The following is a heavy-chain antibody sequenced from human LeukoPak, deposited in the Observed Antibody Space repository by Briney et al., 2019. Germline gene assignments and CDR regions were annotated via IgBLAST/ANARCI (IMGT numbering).Heavy chain of an antibody. J-gene: IGHJ6*04. D-gene: IGHD5-12*01. CDR2: ISSNGGST. CDR1: GFTFSSYA. V-gene: IGHV3-64D*06. CDR3: VKALRGYSGYDLGYYYGMDV. Sequence: GGALRLSCSASGFTFSSYAMHWVRQAPGKGLEYVSAISSNGGSTYYADSVKGRFTISRDNSKNTLYLQMSSLRAEDTAVYYCVKALRGYSGYDLGYYYGMDVWGKGTTVTVSS.